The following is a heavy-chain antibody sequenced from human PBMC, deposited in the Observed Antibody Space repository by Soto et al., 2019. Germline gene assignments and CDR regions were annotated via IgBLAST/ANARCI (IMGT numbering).Heavy chain of an antibody. CDR2: ISSSSSYI. CDR3: AIGRGYHAYYFDY. V-gene: IGHV3-21*01. CDR1: GFTFSSYS. D-gene: IGHD3-22*01. Sequence: GGSLRLSCAASGFTFSSYSMNWVRQAPGKGLEWVSSISSSSSYIYYADSVKGRFTISRDNAKNSLYLQMNSLRAEDTAVYYCAIGRGYHAYYFDYWGQGTLVTVSS. J-gene: IGHJ4*02.